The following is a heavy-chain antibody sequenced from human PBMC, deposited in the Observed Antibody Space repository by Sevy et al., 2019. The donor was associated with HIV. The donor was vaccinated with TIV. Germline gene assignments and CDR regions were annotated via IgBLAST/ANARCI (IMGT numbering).Heavy chain of an antibody. CDR3: TRDMYGIDY. CDR2: VDNDGSGT. J-gene: IGHJ4*02. CDR1: GFTFTNYW. Sequence: GGSLRLSCAASGFTFTNYWMHWVRQAPGKGRVWVSRVDNDGSGTNYADSVKGRCTISRDNAKNTVYLQMNSLRAEGTAVYYCTRDMYGIDYWGQGTLVTVSS. V-gene: IGHV3-74*01. D-gene: IGHD2-8*01.